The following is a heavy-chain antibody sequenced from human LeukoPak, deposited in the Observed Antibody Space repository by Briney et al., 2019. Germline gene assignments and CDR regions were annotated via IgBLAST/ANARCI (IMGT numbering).Heavy chain of an antibody. CDR3: AREGGGSYGYFDY. V-gene: IGHV3-11*01. CDR2: ISSSGSTI. CDR1: GFTFYDSY. Sequence: GGSLRLSCAASGFTFYDSYMSWIRQAPGKGLEWLSYISSSGSTIYYADSVKGRFTISRDNAKNSLYLHINSLRAEDTAVYYCAREGGGSYGYFDYWGQGTLVTVSS. J-gene: IGHJ4*02. D-gene: IGHD3-16*01.